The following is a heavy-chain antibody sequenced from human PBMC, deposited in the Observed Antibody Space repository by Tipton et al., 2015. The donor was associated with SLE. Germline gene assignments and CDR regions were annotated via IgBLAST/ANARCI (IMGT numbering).Heavy chain of an antibody. V-gene: IGHV4-39*06. CDR3: ARGGTGDGRNPFDP. Sequence: LRLSCTVSGGSISSSSFYWGWIRQPPGKGLEWIGSFYYGKSTFYNPSLKSRVTISVDTSKNQFALNLRTVTAADTAVYYCARGGTGDGRNPFDPWGQGTLVTVSS. J-gene: IGHJ5*02. CDR1: GGSISSSSFY. D-gene: IGHD4-23*01. CDR2: FYYGKST.